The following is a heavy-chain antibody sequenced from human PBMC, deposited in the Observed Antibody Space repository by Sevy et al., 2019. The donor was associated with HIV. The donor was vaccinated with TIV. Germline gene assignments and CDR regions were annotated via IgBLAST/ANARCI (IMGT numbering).Heavy chain of an antibody. D-gene: IGHD1-1*01. CDR1: GYTFTNYG. CDR2: ISPYNGNT. J-gene: IGHJ4*02. V-gene: IGHV1-18*01. CDR3: VRGATGTSFSY. Sequence: ASVKVSCKASGYTFTNYGISWVRQAPGQGLEWMGWISPYNGNTNYVQSFQGRVIMTKDTSTSTAYMELRNLRFDDTAVYFCVRGATGTSFSYWGQGTLVTVSS.